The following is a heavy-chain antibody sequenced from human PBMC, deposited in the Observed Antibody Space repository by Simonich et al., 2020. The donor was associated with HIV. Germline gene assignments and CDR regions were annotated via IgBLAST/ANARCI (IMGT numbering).Heavy chain of an antibody. CDR1: GGSFSGYY. CDR3: ARRHPTTVTTPYFDY. D-gene: IGHD4-17*01. Sequence: QVQLQQWGAGLLKPSETLSLTCAVYGGSFSGYYWSWIRQPPGKGLEWIGEINHSGSTNYNPSLKSRVTISVDTSKNQFSLKRSSVTAADTAVYYCARRHPTTVTTPYFDYWGQGTLVTVSS. CDR2: INHSGST. J-gene: IGHJ4*02. V-gene: IGHV4-34*01.